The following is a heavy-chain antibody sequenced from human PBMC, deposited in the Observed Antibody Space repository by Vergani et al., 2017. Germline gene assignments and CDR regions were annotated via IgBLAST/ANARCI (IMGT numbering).Heavy chain of an antibody. V-gene: IGHV3-66*02. D-gene: IGHD3-10*01. J-gene: IGHJ6*02. CDR2: IYSGGST. Sequence: EVQLVESGGGLVQPGGSLRLSCAASGFTVSSNYMSWVRQAPGKGLEWVSVIYSGGSTYYADSVKGRFTISRDNSKNTLYLQMNSLRAEDTAVYYCARDGSLIRYGSGRNYYYGMDVWGQGTTVTVSS. CDR1: GFTVSSNY. CDR3: ARDGSLIRYGSGRNYYYGMDV.